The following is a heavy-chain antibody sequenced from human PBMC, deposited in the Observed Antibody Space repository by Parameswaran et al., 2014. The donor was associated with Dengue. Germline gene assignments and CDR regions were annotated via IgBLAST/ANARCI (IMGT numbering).Heavy chain of an antibody. Sequence: WIRQSPSRGLEWLGRTYYRSKWYNDYAVSVKSRITINPDTSKNQFSLQLNSVTPEDTAVYYCARAHRGYSGYDSVLRRAFDIWGQGTMVTVSS. D-gene: IGHD5-12*01. J-gene: IGHJ3*02. CDR3: ARAHRGYSGYDSVLRRAFDI. V-gene: IGHV6-1*01. CDR2: TYYRSKWYN.